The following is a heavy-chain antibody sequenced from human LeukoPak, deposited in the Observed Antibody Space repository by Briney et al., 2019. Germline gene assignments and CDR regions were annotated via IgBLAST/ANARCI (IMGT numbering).Heavy chain of an antibody. J-gene: IGHJ4*02. CDR2: IIPIFGIA. CDR1: GGTFSSYA. Sequence: GASVKVSCKASGGTFSSYAISWVRQAPGQGLEWMGRIIPIFGIANYAQKFQGRVTITADKSTSTAYMELSSLRSEDTAVYYCAREQEIGWKGATIEWYFDYWGQGTLVTVSP. D-gene: IGHD5-12*01. CDR3: AREQEIGWKGATIEWYFDY. V-gene: IGHV1-69*04.